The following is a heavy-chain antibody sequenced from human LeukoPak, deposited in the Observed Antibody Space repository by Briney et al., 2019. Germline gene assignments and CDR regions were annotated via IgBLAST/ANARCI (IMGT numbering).Heavy chain of an antibody. CDR1: GGTFSSYA. Sequence: GASVKVSCKASGGTFSSYAISWVRQAPGQGPEWMGVISPSGGSTTYAQKFQGRVTLTRDMSTSTDYLELSSLRSEDTAVYYCARAVGYYYYLDVWGKGTTVTISS. CDR3: ARAVGYYYYLDV. V-gene: IGHV1-46*01. J-gene: IGHJ6*03. CDR2: ISPSGGST.